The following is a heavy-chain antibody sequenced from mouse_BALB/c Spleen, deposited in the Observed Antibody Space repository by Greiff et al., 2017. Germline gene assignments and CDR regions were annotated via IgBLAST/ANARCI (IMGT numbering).Heavy chain of an antibody. CDR2: ISYSGST. V-gene: IGHV3-8*02. Sequence: EVMLVESGPSLVKPSQTLSLTCSVTGDSITSGYWNWIRKFPGNKLEYMGYISYSGSTYYNPSLKSRISITRDTSKNQYYLQLNSVTTEDTATYYCAKGNYGNYWFAYWGQGTLVTVSA. D-gene: IGHD2-1*01. J-gene: IGHJ3*01. CDR1: GDSITSGY. CDR3: AKGNYGNYWFAY.